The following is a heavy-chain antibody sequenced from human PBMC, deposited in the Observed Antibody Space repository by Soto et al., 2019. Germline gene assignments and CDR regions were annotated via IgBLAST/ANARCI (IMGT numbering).Heavy chain of an antibody. V-gene: IGHV5-51*01. D-gene: IGHD5-18*01. CDR1: GYTFISYW. Sequence: PGESLKISCKGFGYTFISYWIAWVRQVPGKGLEWMGIIYPGDSDTTYNPSFQGQVTISADKSINAAYLQWSRLKASDTAIYYCARDNYGGMLDFWGPGTLVTVSS. CDR2: IYPGDSDT. J-gene: IGHJ4*02. CDR3: ARDNYGGMLDF.